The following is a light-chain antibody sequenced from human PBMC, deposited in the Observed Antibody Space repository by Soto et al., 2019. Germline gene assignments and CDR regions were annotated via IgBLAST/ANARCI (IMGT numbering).Light chain of an antibody. CDR1: QSISSY. J-gene: IGKJ5*01. CDR2: VAS. Sequence: DIQMTQSPSSLSASVGDRVTITCRASQSISSYLNWYQQKPGKAPKFLIYVASSLQSGVPSRFSGSGSGPDFTLTISSLQPEDFATYYCQQSYKTPLTFGQGTRLEIK. V-gene: IGKV1-39*01. CDR3: QQSYKTPLT.